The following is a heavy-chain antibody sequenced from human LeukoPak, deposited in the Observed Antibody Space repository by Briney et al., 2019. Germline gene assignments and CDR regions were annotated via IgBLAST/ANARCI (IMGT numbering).Heavy chain of an antibody. Sequence: GGSLRLSCPASGFTFSSYAMSWVRQAPGKGLEGVSAISGSGGSTYYADSVKGRFTISRDNSKNTLYLQMNSLRAEDTAVYYCAKSSGYSNMYYFDYWGQGTLVTVSS. J-gene: IGHJ4*02. V-gene: IGHV3-23*01. CDR1: GFTFSSYA. CDR2: ISGSGGST. D-gene: IGHD6-13*01. CDR3: AKSSGYSNMYYFDY.